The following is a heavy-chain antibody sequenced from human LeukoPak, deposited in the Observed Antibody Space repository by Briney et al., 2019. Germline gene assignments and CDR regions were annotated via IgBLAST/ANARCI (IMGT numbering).Heavy chain of an antibody. CDR2: VYYNGNT. V-gene: IGHV4-34*01. Sequence: SETLSLTCAVYGGSFSGYYWSWIRQPPGKGLEWIGSVYYNGNTYYSPPLKNRVTISVDTSKTQFSLILSSVTAADTALYYCAINVDTTMGYGMDVWGQGAKVTVSS. CDR3: AINVDTTMGYGMDV. D-gene: IGHD5-18*01. CDR1: GGSFSGYY. J-gene: IGHJ6*02.